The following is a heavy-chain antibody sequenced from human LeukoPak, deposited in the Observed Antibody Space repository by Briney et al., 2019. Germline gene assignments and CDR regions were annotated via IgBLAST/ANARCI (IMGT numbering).Heavy chain of an antibody. CDR3: ARVAYYYDSSGTRQPAAPDY. CDR2: INPNSGGT. V-gene: IGHV1-2*02. CDR1: GYVFTSYY. Sequence: ASVKVSCKASGYVFTSYYIHWMRQAPGQGLEWMGWINPNSGGTNYAQKFQGRVTMTRDTSISTAYMELSRLRSDDTAVYYCARVAYYYDSSGTRQPAAPDYWGQGTLVTVSS. D-gene: IGHD3-22*01. J-gene: IGHJ4*02.